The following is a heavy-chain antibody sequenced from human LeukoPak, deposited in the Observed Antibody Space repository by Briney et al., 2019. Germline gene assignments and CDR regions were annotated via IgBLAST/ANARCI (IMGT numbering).Heavy chain of an antibody. J-gene: IGHJ4*02. V-gene: IGHV5-51*01. CDR2: IYPGDSDT. Sequence: GESLKISCKSSGYTFTNYWIGWVRQMPGKGLEWMGIIYPGDSDTRYSPSFQGQVTISADNSISAAYLQWSSLQASDTAMYYCARLPSKSCSSSSCYVVDYWGQGTLVTVSS. CDR1: GYTFTNYW. D-gene: IGHD2-2*01. CDR3: ARLPSKSCSSSSCYVVDY.